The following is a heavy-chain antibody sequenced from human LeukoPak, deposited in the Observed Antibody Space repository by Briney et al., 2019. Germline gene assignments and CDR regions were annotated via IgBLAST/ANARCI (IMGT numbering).Heavy chain of an antibody. V-gene: IGHV4-39*01. CDR2: IYYSGST. J-gene: IGHJ3*02. Sequence: SETLSLTCTVSGGSISSSSYYWGWIRQPPGKGLEWIGSIYYSGSTYYNPSLKSRVTISGDTSKNQFSLKLSSVTAADTAVYYCAHYCSGGGCYSSWGAFDIWGQGTMVTVSS. D-gene: IGHD2-15*01. CDR1: GGSISSSSYY. CDR3: AHYCSGGGCYSSWGAFDI.